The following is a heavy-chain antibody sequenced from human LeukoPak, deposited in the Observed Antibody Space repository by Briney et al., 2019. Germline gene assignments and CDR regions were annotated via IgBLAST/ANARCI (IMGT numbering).Heavy chain of an antibody. CDR2: ISGSGGST. V-gene: IGHV3-23*01. Sequence: GRSLRLSCAASGFTFSSYAMSWVRQAPGKGLEWVSAISGSGGSTYYADSVKGRFTISRDNSKNTLYLQMNSLRAEDTAVYYCAKRDYYDSSGYLDYWGQGTLVTVSS. J-gene: IGHJ4*02. D-gene: IGHD3-22*01. CDR3: AKRDYYDSSGYLDY. CDR1: GFTFSSYA.